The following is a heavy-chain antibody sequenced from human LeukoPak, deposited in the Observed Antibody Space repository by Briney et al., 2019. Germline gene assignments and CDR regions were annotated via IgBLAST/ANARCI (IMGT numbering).Heavy chain of an antibody. CDR2: ISYDGSNK. V-gene: IGHV3-30*18. Sequence: PGGSLRLSCAASGFTFSSYGMHWVRQAPGKGLEWVAVISYDGSNKYYADSVKGRFTISRDNSKNTLYLQMNSQRAEDTAVYYCAKELRGYSYGLRNSWFDPWGQGTLVTVSS. CDR1: GFTFSSYG. J-gene: IGHJ5*02. D-gene: IGHD5-18*01. CDR3: AKELRGYSYGLRNSWFDP.